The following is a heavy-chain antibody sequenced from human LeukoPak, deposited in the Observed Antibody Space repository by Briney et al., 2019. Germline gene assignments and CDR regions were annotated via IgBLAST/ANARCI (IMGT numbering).Heavy chain of an antibody. Sequence: PGGSLRLSCVAPGLIFRAAGMHWVRQAPGKGLEWVAVIWSDGSKEYYGDSVKGRFTISRDNSKNTLYLQMNSLRAEDTGVYYCATLSGYMDYWGRGTLVTVSS. CDR3: ATLSGYMDY. J-gene: IGHJ4*02. D-gene: IGHD5-12*01. CDR1: GLIFRAAG. CDR2: IWSDGSKE. V-gene: IGHV3-33*01.